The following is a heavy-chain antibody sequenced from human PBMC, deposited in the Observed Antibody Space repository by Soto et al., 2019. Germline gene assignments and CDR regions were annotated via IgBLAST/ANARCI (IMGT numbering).Heavy chain of an antibody. D-gene: IGHD5-18*01. CDR2: INHSGST. V-gene: IGHV4-34*01. Sequence: SETLSLTCAVYGGSFSGYYWSWIRQSPGKGLEWIGEINHSGSTNYNPSLKSRVTISVDTSKNQFSLKLSSVTAADTAVYYCARGRWIQLWPHFDYWGQGTLVTVS. J-gene: IGHJ4*02. CDR1: GGSFSGYY. CDR3: ARGRWIQLWPHFDY.